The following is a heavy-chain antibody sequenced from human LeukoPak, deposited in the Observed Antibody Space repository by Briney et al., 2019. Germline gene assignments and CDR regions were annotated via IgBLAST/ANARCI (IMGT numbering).Heavy chain of an antibody. Sequence: SETLSLTCTVSGGSISSGGYYWSWIRQHPGKGLEWIGYIYYSGSTYYNPSLKSRVTISVDTSKNQFSLKLSSVTAADTAVYYCARGYSRDGYVLDYWGQGTLVTVSS. CDR3: ARGYSRDGYVLDY. V-gene: IGHV4-31*03. CDR1: GGSISSGGYY. J-gene: IGHJ4*02. CDR2: IYYSGST. D-gene: IGHD5-24*01.